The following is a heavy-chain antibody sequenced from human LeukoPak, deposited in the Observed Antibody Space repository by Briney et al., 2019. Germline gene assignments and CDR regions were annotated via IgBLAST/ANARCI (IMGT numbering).Heavy chain of an antibody. CDR3: ARDGYCTLGSCYSDY. CDR1: GFTFSNAW. Sequence: GGSLRLSCAASGFTFSNAWMNWVRQAPGKGLEWVSLIYSGGTTYYADSVKGRFTISRDNSENTLYLQMNSLRAEDTAIYYCARDGYCTLGSCYSDYWGRGTLVTVSS. D-gene: IGHD2-15*01. J-gene: IGHJ4*02. CDR2: IYSGGTT. V-gene: IGHV3-53*01.